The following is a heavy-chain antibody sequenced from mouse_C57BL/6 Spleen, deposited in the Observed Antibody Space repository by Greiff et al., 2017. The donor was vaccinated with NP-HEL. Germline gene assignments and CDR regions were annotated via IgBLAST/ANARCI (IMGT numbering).Heavy chain of an antibody. V-gene: IGHV5-9*01. CDR2: ISGGGGNT. Sequence: EVQLVESGGGLVKPGGSLKLSCAASGFTFSSYTMSWVRQTPEKRLEWVATISGGGGNTYYPDSVKGRFTISRDNAKNTLYLQMSSLRSEDTALYYCARRGWDQAWFAYWGQGTLVTVSA. J-gene: IGHJ3*01. CDR3: ARRGWDQAWFAY. CDR1: GFTFSSYT. D-gene: IGHD4-1*01.